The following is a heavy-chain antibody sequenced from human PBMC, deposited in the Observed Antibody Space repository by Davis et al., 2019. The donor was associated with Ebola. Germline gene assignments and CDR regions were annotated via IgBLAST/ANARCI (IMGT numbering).Heavy chain of an antibody. D-gene: IGHD3-3*01. Sequence: GESLKISCKGSGYNFTNYWIGWVRQMPGKGLEWMGIIYPGNSDARYSPSFEGQVTMSADKSINTAYLRWSSLEASDTAMYYCARRTPDDFWNGYYYGLDVWGQGTTVTVS. V-gene: IGHV5-51*01. CDR3: ARRTPDDFWNGYYYGLDV. J-gene: IGHJ6*02. CDR1: GYNFTNYW. CDR2: IYPGNSDA.